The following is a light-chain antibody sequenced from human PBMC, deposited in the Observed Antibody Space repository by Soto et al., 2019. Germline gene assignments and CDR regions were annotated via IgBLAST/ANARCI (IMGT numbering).Light chain of an antibody. Sequence: DTQMTQSPSSLSASVGDRVTITCRASQAISNYLAWYQQKPGKVPKLLIYAASTSQSGVPSRFSVSGSGTDFTLTISSLQPEDVATYYCQKYNTAPWTFGQGTKVEIK. CDR2: AAS. CDR3: QKYNTAPWT. CDR1: QAISNY. V-gene: IGKV1-27*01. J-gene: IGKJ1*01.